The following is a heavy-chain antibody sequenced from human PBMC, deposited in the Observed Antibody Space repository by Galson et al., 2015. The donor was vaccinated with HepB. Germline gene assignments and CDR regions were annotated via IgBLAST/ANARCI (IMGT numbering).Heavy chain of an antibody. J-gene: IGHJ6*02. CDR3: TRHDMIKLGGVIAYDYYYGMDV. CDR1: GFTFSDSA. D-gene: IGHD3-16*02. V-gene: IGHV3-73*01. CDR2: IRSKTNNYAT. Sequence: SLRLSCAASGFTFSDSAIHWVRQASGKGLEWVGRIRSKTNNYATAYAASVKGRFTISRDDSKNTAYLQMNGLKTEDTAVYYCTRHDMIKLGGVIAYDYYYGMDVWGQGTTVTVSS.